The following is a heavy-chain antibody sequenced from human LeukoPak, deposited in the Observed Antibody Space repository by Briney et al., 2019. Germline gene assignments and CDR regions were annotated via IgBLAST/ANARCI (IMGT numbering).Heavy chain of an antibody. CDR2: ISAYNGNT. CDR1: GYIFTNYG. J-gene: IGHJ4*02. V-gene: IGHV1-18*04. CDR3: ARNPGYGHSFDY. Sequence: ASVKVSCKASGYIFTNYGIDWVRQVPGQGLEWMGWISAYNGNTNYAQKLQGRVTMTTDTSTSTAYMELRSLRSDDTAVYYCARNPGYGHSFDYWGQGTLVTVSS. D-gene: IGHD3-9*01.